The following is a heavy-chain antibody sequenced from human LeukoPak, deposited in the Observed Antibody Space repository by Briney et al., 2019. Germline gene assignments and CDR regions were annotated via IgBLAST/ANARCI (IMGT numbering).Heavy chain of an antibody. CDR3: AKWGDYDVLTGYYVSDY. CDR2: ITGSGGNT. Sequence: GGSLRLSCAASGFTFSNYAMSWVRQAPGKGLEWVPAITGSGGNTYYADSVKGRFTISRDNSKNTVFLQMNSLRAEDTAVYYCAKWGDYDVLTGYYVSDYWGQGTLVTVSS. J-gene: IGHJ4*02. CDR1: GFTFSNYA. D-gene: IGHD3-9*01. V-gene: IGHV3-23*01.